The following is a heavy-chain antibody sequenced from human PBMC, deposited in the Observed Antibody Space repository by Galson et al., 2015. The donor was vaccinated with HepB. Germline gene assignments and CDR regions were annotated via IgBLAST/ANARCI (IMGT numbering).Heavy chain of an antibody. CDR2: ISYDGSNK. D-gene: IGHD5-12*01. CDR1: GFIFNSYG. Sequence: SLRLSCAASGFIFNSYGIYWARQAPGKGLEWVAFISYDGSNKYYTGSVKGRFTISRDNSKSTLYLQMNNLRAEDTAVYYCAKVSSGHSGYDWDYWGQGTLVTVSS. CDR3: AKVSSGHSGYDWDY. V-gene: IGHV3-30*18. J-gene: IGHJ4*02.